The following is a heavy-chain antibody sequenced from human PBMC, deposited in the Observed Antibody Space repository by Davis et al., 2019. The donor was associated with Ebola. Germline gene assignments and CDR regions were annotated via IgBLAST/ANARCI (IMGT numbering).Heavy chain of an antibody. J-gene: IGHJ6*02. Sequence: MPSETLSLTCAVSGGSISSSTYYWGWIRQPPGKGLEWIGSIYNSGSTYYNPSLESRVTISVDTSKNQLSLKLTSVTATDTAVYYCARPVSPGYTYGYYYYDMDVWGQGTTVTVSS. CDR3: ARPVSPGYTYGYYYYDMDV. CDR1: GGSISSSTYY. D-gene: IGHD5-18*01. CDR2: IYNSGST. V-gene: IGHV4-39*01.